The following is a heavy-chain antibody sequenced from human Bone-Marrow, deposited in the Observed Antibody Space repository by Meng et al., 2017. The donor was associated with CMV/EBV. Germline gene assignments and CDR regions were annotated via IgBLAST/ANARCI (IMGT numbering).Heavy chain of an antibody. D-gene: IGHD5-24*01. J-gene: IGHJ4*02. CDR2: IKQDGSEK. V-gene: IGHV3-7*01. CDR1: GFTFISYW. Sequence: GSLKISCAASGFTFISYWMSWVRQAPGKGLEWVANIKQDGSEKYYVDSVKGRFTISRDNAKNSLYLQMNSLRAEDTAVYYCARETDGSPDYWGQGNLVNVDS. CDR3: ARETDGSPDY.